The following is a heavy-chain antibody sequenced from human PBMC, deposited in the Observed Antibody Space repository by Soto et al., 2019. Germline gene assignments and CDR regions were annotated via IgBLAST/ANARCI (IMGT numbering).Heavy chain of an antibody. V-gene: IGHV1-69*01. CDR3: ARLKHGFDDSSGYYD. Sequence: QVQLVQSGAEVKKPGSSVKVSCKASGGTFSSYAISWVRQAPGQGLEWMGGIIPIFDTANYAQKFQGRVTITADESTSTAYMELSSLRSEDTAVYYCARLKHGFDDSSGYYDWGQGTLVTVSS. CDR2: IIPIFDTA. D-gene: IGHD3-22*01. J-gene: IGHJ4*02. CDR1: GGTFSSYA.